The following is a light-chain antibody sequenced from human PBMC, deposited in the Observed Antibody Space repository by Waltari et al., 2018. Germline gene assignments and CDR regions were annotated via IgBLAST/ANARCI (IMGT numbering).Light chain of an antibody. Sequence: QTVVTQEPSLTAPPGGTITPTCASSTGEVTSSSFPNWFQQKRGQAPRPLIYSASNKYSWPPARFSGSLLGGKAALTLSGVQPEDEADYYCLLYYGHSQLVFGGGTRLTVL. V-gene: IGLV7-43*01. CDR1: TGEVTSSSF. J-gene: IGLJ2*01. CDR2: SAS. CDR3: LLYYGHSQLV.